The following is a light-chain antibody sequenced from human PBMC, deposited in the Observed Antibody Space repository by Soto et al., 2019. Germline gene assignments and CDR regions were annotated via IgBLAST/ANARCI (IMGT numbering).Light chain of an antibody. Sequence: IVMTPSPATPSVSPGEKAPPSCRASQGVSSNFAWYQQKPGQAPRLLIYGASTRATGIPARFSGSGSGTEFTLTISSLQSEDFAVYYYQQYNNWPPYTFGQGTKLEIK. V-gene: IGKV3-15*01. CDR2: GAS. CDR1: QGVSSN. CDR3: QQYNNWPPYT. J-gene: IGKJ2*01.